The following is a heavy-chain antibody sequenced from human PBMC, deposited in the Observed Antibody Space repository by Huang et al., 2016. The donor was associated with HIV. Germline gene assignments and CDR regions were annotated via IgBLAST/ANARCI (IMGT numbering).Heavy chain of an antibody. CDR2: INSDGSSS. Sequence: EVQLVESGGGLVQPGGSLRLSCAASGFTFSSYWMHWVRQAPGKGLVWGSRINSDGSSSGYAASVKGRFTISRDNTKNTLYLQMNSLRAEDTAVYYCVRDPRIQSWLNYFDYWGQGTLVSVSS. CDR1: GFTFSSYW. D-gene: IGHD3-22*01. CDR3: VRDPRIQSWLNYFDY. V-gene: IGHV3-74*01. J-gene: IGHJ4*02.